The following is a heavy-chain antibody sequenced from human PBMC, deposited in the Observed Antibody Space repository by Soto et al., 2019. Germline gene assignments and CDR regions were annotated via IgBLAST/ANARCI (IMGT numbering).Heavy chain of an antibody. CDR2: IYYSGTI. Sequence: QVQLQESGPGLVKPSQTLFLTCTVSGASISSGGYCWSWIRQHPGKGLEWIGDIYYSGTIFQNPSLKSRVIVSLDTSKNQFSLRLSSVTAADTAVYYCAMKPLEYSSGSYRDAFDVWGLGTLVTVSS. CDR1: GASISSGGYC. CDR3: AMKPLEYSSGSYRDAFDV. J-gene: IGHJ3*01. V-gene: IGHV4-31*03. D-gene: IGHD3-22*01.